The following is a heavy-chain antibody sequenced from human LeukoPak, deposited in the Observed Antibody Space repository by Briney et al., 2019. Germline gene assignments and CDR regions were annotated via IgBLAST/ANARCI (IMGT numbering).Heavy chain of an antibody. CDR3: ARIGYSRSSMDY. CDR1: GFNFNNYW. D-gene: IGHD6-6*01. J-gene: IGHJ4*02. Sequence: SGGSLRLSCAASGFNFNNYWMSWVRQAPGKGLEWVANIKQDGSQIYYVDSVKGRFTISRDNAKNSVYLQMTSLRDHDTAVFYCARIGYSRSSMDYWGQGTPVTVSS. CDR2: IKQDGSQI. V-gene: IGHV3-7*02.